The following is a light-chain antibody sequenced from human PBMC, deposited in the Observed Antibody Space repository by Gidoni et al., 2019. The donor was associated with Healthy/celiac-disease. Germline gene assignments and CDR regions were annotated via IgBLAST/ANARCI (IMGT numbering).Light chain of an antibody. CDR2: SNT. J-gene: IGLJ1*01. CDR3: AAWDDRLNGYV. CDR1: SSNIGSNT. Sequence: QSVLTHPPSASGTPVQRVTISCSGSSSNIGSNTVTWYHQLPGTAAEPLIHSNTQRPSGVPDRFSGSKSGTSASLAISGLQSEDEADYYCAAWDDRLNGYVFGTGTKVTVL. V-gene: IGLV1-44*01.